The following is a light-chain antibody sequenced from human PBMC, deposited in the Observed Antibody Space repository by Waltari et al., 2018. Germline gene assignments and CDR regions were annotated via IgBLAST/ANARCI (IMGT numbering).Light chain of an antibody. Sequence: QSVLTQPPPASGAPGQEVSSPCSGGSPPSTNYVFSYQQLPGTAPKLIVYKDYERPSGVPDRFSASKSGTSASLAISGLRSDDEADYYCATWDDSLNGWVFGGGTKLTVL. CDR1: SPPSTNY. V-gene: IGLV1-47*01. CDR2: KDY. J-gene: IGLJ3*02. CDR3: ATWDDSLNGWV.